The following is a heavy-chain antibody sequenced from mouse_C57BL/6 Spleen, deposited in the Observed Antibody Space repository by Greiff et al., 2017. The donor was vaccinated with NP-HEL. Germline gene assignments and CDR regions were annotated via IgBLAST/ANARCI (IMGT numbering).Heavy chain of an antibody. V-gene: IGHV1-18*01. CDR3: ARGSDGYYPAWFAY. CDR1: GYTFTDYN. Sequence: EVQLQQSGPELVKPGASVKIPCKASGYTFTDYNMDWVKQSHGKSLEWIGDINPNNGGTIYNQKFKGKATLTVDKSSSTAYMELRSLTSEDTAVYYCARGSDGYYPAWFAYWGQGTLVTVSA. CDR2: INPNNGGT. D-gene: IGHD2-3*01. J-gene: IGHJ3*01.